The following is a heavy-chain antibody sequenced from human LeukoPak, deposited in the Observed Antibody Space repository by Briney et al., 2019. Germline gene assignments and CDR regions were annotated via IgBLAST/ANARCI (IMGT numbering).Heavy chain of an antibody. V-gene: IGHV5-51*01. CDR3: ARPRGP. Sequence: GESLKISCKGSGYSFSSYWISWVRQMPGKGLEWMGSIYPGDSDSRYSPSFQGQVTVSADKSTSTAYLQWSSLKASDTAMYYCARPRGPWGQGTLVTVSS. CDR1: GYSFSSYW. J-gene: IGHJ5*02. CDR2: IYPGDSDS.